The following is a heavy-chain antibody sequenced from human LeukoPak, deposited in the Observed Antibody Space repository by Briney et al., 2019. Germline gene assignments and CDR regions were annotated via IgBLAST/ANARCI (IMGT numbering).Heavy chain of an antibody. CDR1: GFTFSSYW. J-gene: IGHJ5*02. D-gene: IGHD7-27*01. V-gene: IGHV3-74*01. Sequence: GSLRLSCAASGFTFSSYWMHWVRQAPGKGLVWVSRINSDGSSTSYADSVKGRFTISRDNAKNTLYLRMNSLRAEDTAVYYCARDPNWGNNWFDPWGQGTLVTVSS. CDR3: ARDPNWGNNWFDP. CDR2: INSDGSST.